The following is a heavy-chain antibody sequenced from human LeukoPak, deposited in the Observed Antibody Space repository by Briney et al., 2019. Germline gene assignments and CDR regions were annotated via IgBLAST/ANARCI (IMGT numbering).Heavy chain of an antibody. CDR2: ISSSSSTI. J-gene: IGHJ4*02. CDR3: ARGDFWSGYKFDY. D-gene: IGHD3-3*01. V-gene: IGHV3-48*01. CDR1: GFTFSSYS. Sequence: PGGSLRLSCAASGFTFSSYSMNWVRQAPGKGLGWVSYISSSSSTIYYADSVKGRFTISRDNAKNSLYLQMNSLRAEDTAVYYCARGDFWSGYKFDYWGQGTLVTVSP.